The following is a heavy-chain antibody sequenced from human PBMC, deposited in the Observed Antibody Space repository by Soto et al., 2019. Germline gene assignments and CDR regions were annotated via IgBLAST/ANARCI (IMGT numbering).Heavy chain of an antibody. D-gene: IGHD3-22*01. CDR1: GGSFSGYY. V-gene: IGHV4-34*01. Sequence: PSETLSLTCAVYGGSFSGYYWSWIRQPPGKGLEWIGEINHSGSTNYNPSLKSRVTISVDTSKNQFSLKLSSVTAADTAVYYCARVSLDSSGYYLFDYWGQGTLVTVSS. CDR3: ARVSLDSSGYYLFDY. J-gene: IGHJ4*02. CDR2: INHSGST.